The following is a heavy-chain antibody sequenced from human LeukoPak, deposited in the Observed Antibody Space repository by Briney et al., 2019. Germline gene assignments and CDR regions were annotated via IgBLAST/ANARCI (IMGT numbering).Heavy chain of an antibody. V-gene: IGHV1-2*02. CDR3: ARGQCSSTSCYTDY. J-gene: IGHJ4*02. CDR2: INPNSGGT. D-gene: IGHD2-2*02. Sequence: ASVKVSCKASGYTFTGYYMHWVRQAPGQGVEWMGWINPNSGGTNYAQKFQGRVTMTRDTSISTAYMELSRLRSDDTAVYYCARGQCSSTSCYTDYWGQGTLVTVSS. CDR1: GYTFTGYY.